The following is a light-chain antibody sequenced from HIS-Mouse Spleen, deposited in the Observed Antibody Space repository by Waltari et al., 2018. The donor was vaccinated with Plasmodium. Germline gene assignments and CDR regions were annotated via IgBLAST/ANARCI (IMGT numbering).Light chain of an antibody. CDR2: EGS. CDR1: SSDVGSYNL. V-gene: IGLV2-23*01. CDR3: CSYAGSSTLV. J-gene: IGLJ2*01. Sequence: QSALTQPASVSGSPGQSITTSCTVTSSDVGSYNLVSCDQQHPGTAPKLMIYEGSKRPSGVSNRFSGSKSGNTASLTISGLQAEDEADYYCCSYAGSSTLVFGGGTKLTVL.